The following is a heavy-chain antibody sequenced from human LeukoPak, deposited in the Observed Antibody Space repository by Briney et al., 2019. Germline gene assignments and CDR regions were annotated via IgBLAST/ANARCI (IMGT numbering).Heavy chain of an antibody. CDR2: ISYDGSNK. D-gene: IGHD4-17*01. CDR3: AKDRSTATTSPFDY. Sequence: GGSLRFSCAASGFTFSSYAMHWVRQAPGKGLEWVAVISYDGSNKYYADSVKGRFTISRDNSKNTLYLQMNSLRAEDTAVYYCAKDRSTATTSPFDYWGQGTLVTVSS. J-gene: IGHJ4*02. CDR1: GFTFSSYA. V-gene: IGHV3-30-3*01.